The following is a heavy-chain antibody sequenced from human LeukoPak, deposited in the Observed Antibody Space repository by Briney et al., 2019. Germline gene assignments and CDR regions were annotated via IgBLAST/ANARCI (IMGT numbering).Heavy chain of an antibody. CDR1: GGTFSSYA. V-gene: IGHV1-69*04. D-gene: IGHD6-19*01. CDR2: IIPILGIA. J-gene: IGHJ3*02. CDR3: ARELSSGWYSGGAFDI. Sequence: GASVKVSCKASGGTFSSYAISWVRQAPGQGLEWMGRIIPILGIANYAQKFQGRVTITADKSTSTAYMELSSLRSEDTAVYYCARELSSGWYSGGAFDIWGQGTMVTVSS.